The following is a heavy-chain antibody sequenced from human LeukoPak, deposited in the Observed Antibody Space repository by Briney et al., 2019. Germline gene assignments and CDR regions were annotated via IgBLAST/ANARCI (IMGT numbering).Heavy chain of an antibody. Sequence: GGSLRLSCAASGFTFSNYWMNWFRQAPGKGLEWVPNIDQHGTEENYVDPVEGRFTISRDNADNSLYLHMNSLRAEDTAVYYCATVRDTRWQNRFDSWGQGTLVTVSS. CDR2: IDQHGTEE. D-gene: IGHD3-10*01. CDR1: GFTFSNYW. J-gene: IGHJ4*02. V-gene: IGHV3-7*01. CDR3: ATVRDTRWQNRFDS.